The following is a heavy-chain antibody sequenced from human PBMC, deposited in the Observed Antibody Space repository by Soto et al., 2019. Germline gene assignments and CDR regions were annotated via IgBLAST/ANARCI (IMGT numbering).Heavy chain of an antibody. J-gene: IGHJ6*02. Sequence: GGSLRLSCEASGLMFSTYAMTWVRQAPGKGLEWVATITSTGGCTYYADSVKGRFTISRDNSNNRLYLQMYSLRAEDTAVYYCANRPRYYNMDVWGQGTTVTVSS. D-gene: IGHD6-6*01. CDR3: ANRPRYYNMDV. V-gene: IGHV3-23*01. CDR1: GLMFSTYA. CDR2: ITSTGGCT.